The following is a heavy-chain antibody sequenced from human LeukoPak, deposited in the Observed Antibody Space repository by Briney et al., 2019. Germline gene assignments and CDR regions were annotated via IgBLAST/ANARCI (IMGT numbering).Heavy chain of an antibody. CDR1: GGTFSSYA. CDR3: ARDLEYDSSGPLDY. J-gene: IGHJ4*02. D-gene: IGHD3-22*01. CDR2: IIPIFGTA. Sequence: ASVKVSCKASGGTFSSYAISWVRQAPGQGLGWMGGIIPIFGTANYAQKFQGRVTITADESTSTAYMELSSLRSGDTAVYYCARDLEYDSSGPLDYWGQGTLVTVSS. V-gene: IGHV1-69*13.